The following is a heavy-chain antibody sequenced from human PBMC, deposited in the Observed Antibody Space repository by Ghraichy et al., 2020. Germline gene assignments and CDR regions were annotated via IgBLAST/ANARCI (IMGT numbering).Heavy chain of an antibody. CDR2: INHSGST. J-gene: IGHJ4*02. V-gene: IGHV4-34*01. CDR3: ASLVVGGTSG. CDR1: GGSFSGYY. Sequence: SQTLSLTCAVYGGSFSGYYWSWIRQPPGKGLEWIGEINHSGSTNYNPSLKSRVTISVDTSKNQFSLKLSSVTAADTAVYYCASLVVGGTSGWGQGTLVTVSS. D-gene: IGHD4-23*01.